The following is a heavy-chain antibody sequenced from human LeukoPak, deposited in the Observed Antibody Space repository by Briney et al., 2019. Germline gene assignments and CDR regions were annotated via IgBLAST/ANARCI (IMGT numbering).Heavy chain of an antibody. Sequence: SETLSLTCAVYGGSFSGYYWSWIRQPPGKRLEWIGEINHSGSTNYNPSLKSRVTISVDTSKNQFSLKLSSVTAADTAVYYCARLGVGATVGWFDPWGQGTLVTVSS. D-gene: IGHD1-26*01. CDR1: GGSFSGYY. V-gene: IGHV4-34*01. CDR3: ARLGVGATVGWFDP. J-gene: IGHJ5*02. CDR2: INHSGST.